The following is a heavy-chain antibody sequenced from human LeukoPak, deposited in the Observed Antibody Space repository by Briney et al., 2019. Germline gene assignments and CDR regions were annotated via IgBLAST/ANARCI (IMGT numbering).Heavy chain of an antibody. CDR2: ISAYDGNT. D-gene: IGHD3-3*01. Sequence: ASVKVSCKASGYTFTSYGISGVRQAPGRGLEWMGWISAYDGNTNYAQELQGRVTMTTDTFTSTAYMELRSLRSDDTAVYDCARTAGTIFGVVTSGYWGQGTLVTVSS. J-gene: IGHJ4*02. CDR3: ARTAGTIFGVVTSGY. V-gene: IGHV1-18*01. CDR1: GYTFTSYG.